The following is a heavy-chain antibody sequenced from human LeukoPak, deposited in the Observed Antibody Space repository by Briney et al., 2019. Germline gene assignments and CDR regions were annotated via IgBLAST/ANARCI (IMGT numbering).Heavy chain of an antibody. D-gene: IGHD2-21*02. CDR2: ISSSSSYI. CDR3: ARVASRCGGDCYLPDYFDY. CDR1: GFTFSSYS. J-gene: IGHJ4*02. Sequence: GGSLRLSCAASGFTFSSYSMNWVRQAPGKGLEWVSSISSSSSYIYYADSVKGRSTISRDNAKNSLYLQMNSLRAEDTAVYYCARVASRCGGDCYLPDYFDYWGQGTLVTVSS. V-gene: IGHV3-21*01.